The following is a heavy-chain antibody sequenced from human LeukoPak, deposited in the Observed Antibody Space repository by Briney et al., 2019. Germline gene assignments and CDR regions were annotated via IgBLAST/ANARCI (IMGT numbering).Heavy chain of an antibody. V-gene: IGHV4-61*01. CDR2: TYYSGST. CDR1: GGSFSSGSYY. Sequence: SETLSLTCTVSGGSFSSGSYYWSWIRQPPGKGLEWIGYTYYSGSTNYNPSLKSRVTISVDTSKNQFSLKLSSVTAADTAVYYCARDHRSMDVWGQGTTVTVSS. J-gene: IGHJ6*02. CDR3: ARDHRSMDV.